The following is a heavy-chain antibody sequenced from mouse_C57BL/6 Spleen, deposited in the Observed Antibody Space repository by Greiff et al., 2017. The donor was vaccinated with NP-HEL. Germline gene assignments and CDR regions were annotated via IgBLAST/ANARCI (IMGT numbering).Heavy chain of an antibody. V-gene: IGHV1-50*01. CDR1: GYTFTSYW. D-gene: IGHD3-2*02. Sequence: VQLQQSGAELVKPGASVKLSCKASGYTFTSYWMQWVKQRPGQGLEWIGEIDPSDSYTNYNQKFKGKATLTVDTSSSTAYMQLSSLTSEDSAVYYCASETAQATWFAYWGQGTLVTVSA. J-gene: IGHJ3*01. CDR3: ASETAQATWFAY. CDR2: IDPSDSYT.